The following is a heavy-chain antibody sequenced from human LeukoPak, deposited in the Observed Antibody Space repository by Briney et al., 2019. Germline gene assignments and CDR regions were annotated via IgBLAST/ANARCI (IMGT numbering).Heavy chain of an antibody. V-gene: IGHV3-43*02. CDR3: AKDAHYYDSSGYYPD. Sequence: RGSLRLSCAASGFTFDDYAMHWVRQAPGKGLEWVSLISGDGGSTYYADSVKGRFTISRDNSKNSLYLQMNSLRTEDTALYYCAKDAHYYDSSGYYPDWGQGTLVTVSS. D-gene: IGHD3-22*01. J-gene: IGHJ4*02. CDR2: ISGDGGST. CDR1: GFTFDDYA.